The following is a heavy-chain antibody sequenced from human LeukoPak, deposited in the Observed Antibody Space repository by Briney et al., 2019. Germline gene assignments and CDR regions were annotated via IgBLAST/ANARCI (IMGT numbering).Heavy chain of an antibody. V-gene: IGHV1-18*01. CDR2: ISAYNGNT. Sequence: ASVKVSCKASGYTFTSYGISWVRQAPGQGLEWMGWISAYNGNTNYAQKLQGRVTMTTDTSTSTAYMELRSLRSDDTAVYYCARDTPFTYVWGSYRYRERNDYWGQGTLVTVSS. J-gene: IGHJ4*02. CDR3: ARDTPFTYVWGSYRYRERNDY. D-gene: IGHD3-16*02. CDR1: GYTFTSYG.